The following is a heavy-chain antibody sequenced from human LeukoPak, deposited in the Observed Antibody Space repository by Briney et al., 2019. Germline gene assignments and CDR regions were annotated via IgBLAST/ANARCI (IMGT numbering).Heavy chain of an antibody. CDR1: GGSFSGYY. D-gene: IGHD3-10*01. V-gene: IGHV4-34*01. J-gene: IGHJ6*02. Sequence: SETLSLTCAVYGGSFSGYYWRWIRQPPGKGLEWIGEINHSGSTNYNPSLKSRVTISVDTSKNQFSLKLSSVTAADTAVYYCARLQITMVRGVITDYYYYGMDVWGQGTTVTVSS. CDR2: INHSGST. CDR3: ARLQITMVRGVITDYYYYGMDV.